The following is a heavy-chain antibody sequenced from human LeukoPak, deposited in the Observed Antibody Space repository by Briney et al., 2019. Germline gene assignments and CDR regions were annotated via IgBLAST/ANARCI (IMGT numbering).Heavy chain of an antibody. V-gene: IGHV4-4*07. CDR1: GGSISSYY. J-gene: IGHJ4*02. CDR2: IYTSGST. Sequence: PSETLSLTCTVSGGSISSYYWSWIRQPAGKGLEWIGRIYTSGSTNYNPSLKSRVTMSVDTSKNQFSLKLSSVTAADTAVYYCARAPTTVTTVQFDYWGQGTLVTVSS. CDR3: ARAPTTVTTVQFDY. D-gene: IGHD4-17*01.